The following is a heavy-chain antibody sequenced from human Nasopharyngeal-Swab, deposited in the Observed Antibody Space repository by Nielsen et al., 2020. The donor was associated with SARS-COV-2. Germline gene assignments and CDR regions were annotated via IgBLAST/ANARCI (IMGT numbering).Heavy chain of an antibody. CDR2: ISYDGSNK. J-gene: IGHJ3*02. CDR1: GFTFDRHE. CDR3: AKFPGDNAFDI. D-gene: IGHD3-16*01. Sequence: GESLKISCIASGFTFDRHEMNWVRQAPGKGLEWVAVISYDGSNKYYADSVKGRFTISRDNSKNTLYLQMNSLRAEDTAVYYCAKFPGDNAFDIWGQGTMVTVSS. V-gene: IGHV3-30*18.